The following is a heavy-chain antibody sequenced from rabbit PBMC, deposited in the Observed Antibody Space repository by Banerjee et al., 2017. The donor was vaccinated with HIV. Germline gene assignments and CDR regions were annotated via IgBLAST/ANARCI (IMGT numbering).Heavy chain of an antibody. J-gene: IGHJ6*01. CDR3: ARSTSGYDIGDL. CDR2: IYTSGGST. Sequence: QSLEESGGDLVKPGASLTLTCTASGFSFSSTDYMCWVRQAPGKGLEWIACIYTSGGSTYYASWAKGRFTISKTSSTTVTLQMTSLTAADTATYFCARSTSGYDIGDLWGPGTLVTVS. CDR1: GFSFSSTDY. D-gene: IGHD1-1*01. V-gene: IGHV1S40*01.